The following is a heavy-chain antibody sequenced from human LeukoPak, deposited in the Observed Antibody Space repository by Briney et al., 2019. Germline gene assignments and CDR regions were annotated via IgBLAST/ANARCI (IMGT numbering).Heavy chain of an antibody. CDR1: GFTFKSYT. J-gene: IGHJ6*02. V-gene: IGHV3-23*01. Sequence: PGGSLRLSCAASGFTFKSYTMSWVRQAPGKGLEWVSGIGASGSSSYYADSVEGRFTISRDNSKNTLYLQMYSLRADDTAVYYCAKFLGSYYYYGLDVWGQGTTVTVSS. CDR3: AKFLGSYYYYGLDV. CDR2: IGASGSSS. D-gene: IGHD7-27*01.